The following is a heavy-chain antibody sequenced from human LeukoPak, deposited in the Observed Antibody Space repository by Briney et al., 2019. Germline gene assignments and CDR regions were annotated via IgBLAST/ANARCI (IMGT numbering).Heavy chain of an antibody. CDR1: GFTFSTYW. CDR3: VRGRYCTSGSCYFDY. CDR2: VNGNEREK. J-gene: IGHJ4*02. V-gene: IGHV3-7*01. D-gene: IGHD2-8*01. Sequence: PGGSLRLSCAASGFTFSTYWMTWVRQAPGKGLEWVANVNGNEREKYYVDSVKGRFTISRDNAQNSLYLQMSSLRVEDTAVYYCVRGRYCTSGSCYFDYWGQGTLVTVSS.